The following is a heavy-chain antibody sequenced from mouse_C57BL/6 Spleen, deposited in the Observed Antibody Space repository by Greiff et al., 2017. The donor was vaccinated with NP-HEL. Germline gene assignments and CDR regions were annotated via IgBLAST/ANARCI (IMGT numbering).Heavy chain of an antibody. J-gene: IGHJ2*01. Sequence: EVQRVESEGGLVQPGSSMKLSCTASGFTFSDYYMAWVRQVPEKGLEWVANINYDGSSTYYLDSLKSRFIISRDNAKNILYLQMSSLKSEDTATYYCAREGYDYDGRFLDYWGQGTTLTVSS. CDR1: GFTFSDYY. V-gene: IGHV5-16*01. CDR2: INYDGSST. CDR3: AREGYDYDGRFLDY. D-gene: IGHD2-4*01.